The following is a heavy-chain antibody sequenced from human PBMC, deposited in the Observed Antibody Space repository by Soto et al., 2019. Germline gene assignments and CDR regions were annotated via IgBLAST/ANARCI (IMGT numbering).Heavy chain of an antibody. CDR2: MNPNSGNT. D-gene: IGHD3-16*01. Sequence: QVQLVQSGAEVKKPGASVKVSCKASGYTFTSYDINWVRQATGQGLEWMGWMNPNSGNTGYAQKFQGRATTAQDTPRRTAYMGPRRPGSAETAVYSCGGGVGGDALVNNYYYYMDVWGKGTTVTVSS. J-gene: IGHJ6*03. CDR1: GYTFTSYD. V-gene: IGHV1-8*01. CDR3: GGGVGGDALVNNYYYYMDV.